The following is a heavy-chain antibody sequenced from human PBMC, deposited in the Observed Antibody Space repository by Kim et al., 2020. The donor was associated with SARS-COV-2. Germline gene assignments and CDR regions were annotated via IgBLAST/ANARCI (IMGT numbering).Heavy chain of an antibody. CDR2: GST. J-gene: IGHJ3*02. Sequence: GSTNTNPSLKSRVTISVATSKNQYSLKRSPVTAADTAVYYCARLEGAFDIWGQGTMVTVSS. V-gene: IGHV4-4*09. CDR3: ARLEGAFDI.